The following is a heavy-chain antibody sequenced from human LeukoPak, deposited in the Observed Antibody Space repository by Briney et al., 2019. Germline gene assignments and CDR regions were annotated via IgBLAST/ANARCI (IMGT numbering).Heavy chain of an antibody. J-gene: IGHJ4*02. CDR3: ARGPNYGDSEY. Sequence: SETLSLTCAVYGGSFSGYYWSWIRQPPGKGLEWIREINHSGSTNYNPSLKSRVTISVDTSKNQFSLKLSSVTAADTAVYYCARGPNYGDSEYWGQGTLVTVSS. V-gene: IGHV4-34*01. CDR1: GGSFSGYY. CDR2: INHSGST. D-gene: IGHD4-17*01.